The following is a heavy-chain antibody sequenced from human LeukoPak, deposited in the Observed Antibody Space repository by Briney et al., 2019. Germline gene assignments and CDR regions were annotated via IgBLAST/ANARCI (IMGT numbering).Heavy chain of an antibody. CDR2: MNPNSGNT. V-gene: IGHV1-8*01. CDR3: AAELYSGTYGRCCSFAF. D-gene: IGHD1-26*01. J-gene: IGHJ4*02. Sequence: GASVKVSCKASGYTFTSYDINWVRQATGQGLEWMGWMNPNSGNTGYAQKFQGRVTMTRNTSISTAYMELSSLRSEDTAVYYCAAELYSGTYGRCCSFAFWGQGTLVTVSS. CDR1: GYTFTSYD.